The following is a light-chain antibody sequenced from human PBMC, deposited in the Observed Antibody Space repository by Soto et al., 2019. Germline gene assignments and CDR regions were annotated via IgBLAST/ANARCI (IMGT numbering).Light chain of an antibody. CDR2: GAS. CDR1: QPISNY. V-gene: IGKV1-39*01. Sequence: DVQMTQSPSSLSASVGDRVTITCRASQPISNYLNWYQQKAGEAPKVLIFGASSLQTGVPSKFSGSGYGTDFTLIINNLHPDDFATYYCQQANSFPITFGQGTRLEI. J-gene: IGKJ5*01. CDR3: QQANSFPIT.